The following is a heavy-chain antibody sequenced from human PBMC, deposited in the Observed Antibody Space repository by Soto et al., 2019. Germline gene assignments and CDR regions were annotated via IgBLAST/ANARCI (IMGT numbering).Heavy chain of an antibody. V-gene: IGHV3-9*01. Sequence: EVQLVESGGGLVQPGRSLRLACAASGFTFDQYTMHWVRQAPGKGLEWVSSITWHSGTIGYADSVKGRFTISRDNAKNSLYRQMNSLRDEDTALYYCAKGMITFGDFNYYYMDVWGNGTTVTVSS. J-gene: IGHJ6*03. CDR3: AKGMITFGDFNYYYMDV. CDR1: GFTFDQYT. D-gene: IGHD3-16*01. CDR2: ITWHSGTI.